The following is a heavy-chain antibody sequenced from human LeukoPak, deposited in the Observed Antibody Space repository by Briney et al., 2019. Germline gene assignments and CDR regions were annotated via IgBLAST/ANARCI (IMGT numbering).Heavy chain of an antibody. CDR3: ASLRGDTYSSGDYYYYGMDV. Sequence: SETLSLTCTVSGGSISSYYWSWIRPPPGKGLEWIGYIYYSGSTNYNPSLKSRVTISVDTSKNQFSLKLSFVTAADTAVYYCASLRGDTYSSGDYYYYGMDVWGQGTTVTVSS. CDR2: IYYSGST. D-gene: IGHD6-19*01. CDR1: GGSISSYY. V-gene: IGHV4-59*01. J-gene: IGHJ6*02.